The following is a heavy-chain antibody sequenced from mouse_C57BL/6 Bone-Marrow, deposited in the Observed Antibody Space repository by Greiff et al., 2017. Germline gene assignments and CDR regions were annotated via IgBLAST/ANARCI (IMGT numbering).Heavy chain of an antibody. CDR2: IDPANGNT. J-gene: IGHJ2*01. CDR1: GFNIKDTY. CDR3: SRLGGYYDGY. V-gene: IGHV14-3*02. Sequence: EVKLMEPGAELVKPGASVKLSCTASGFNIKDTYMHWVKQRPEQGLEWIGRIDPANGNTESDPKFQDKATITSDTSSNTAYMHLSSLTSEDTAVDYCSRLGGYYDGYWGQGTTLTVSS. D-gene: IGHD1-1*02.